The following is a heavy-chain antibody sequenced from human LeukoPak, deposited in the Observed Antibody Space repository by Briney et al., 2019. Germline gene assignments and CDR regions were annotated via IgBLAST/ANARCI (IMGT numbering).Heavy chain of an antibody. CDR3: ARAPTVLVGYCSSSSCQADY. Sequence: GGSLRLSCAASGFTFSSYSMNWVRQAPGKGLEWVSYISSSSSTKYYADSVKGRFTISRDNAKNSLYLQMNSLRVEDTAVYYCARAPTVLVGYCSSSSCQADYWGQGTLVTVSS. CDR1: GFTFSSYS. J-gene: IGHJ4*02. V-gene: IGHV3-48*01. D-gene: IGHD2-2*01. CDR2: ISSSSSTK.